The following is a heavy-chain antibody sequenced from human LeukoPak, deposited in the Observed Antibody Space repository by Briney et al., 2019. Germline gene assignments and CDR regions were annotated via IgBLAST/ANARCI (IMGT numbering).Heavy chain of an antibody. Sequence: PGESLKISCKGSGYTFSNYWIVWVRQMPEKGLEWMGIIYPGDSDTTYSPSFQGQVTISADTSIRSAFLQWNSLRASDTAIYYCARLFYYDNSKSFDYWGQGTPVTVSS. J-gene: IGHJ4*02. CDR1: GYTFSNYW. CDR3: ARLFYYDNSKSFDY. V-gene: IGHV5-51*01. D-gene: IGHD3-22*01. CDR2: IYPGDSDT.